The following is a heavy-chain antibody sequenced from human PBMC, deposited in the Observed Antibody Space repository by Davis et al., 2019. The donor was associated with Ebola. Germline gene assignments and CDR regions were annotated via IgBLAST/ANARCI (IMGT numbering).Heavy chain of an antibody. CDR1: GFTFDDYA. CDR3: AKDAGLWLPTGHWYFDL. D-gene: IGHD5-18*01. V-gene: IGHV3-9*01. Sequence: YLKIPCAAPGFTFDDYAMHWVRQAPGKGLEWVSGISWNSGSIGYADSVKGRFTISRDNAKNSLYLQMNSLRAEDTALYYCAKDAGLWLPTGHWYFDLWGRGTLVTVSS. CDR2: ISWNSGSI. J-gene: IGHJ2*01.